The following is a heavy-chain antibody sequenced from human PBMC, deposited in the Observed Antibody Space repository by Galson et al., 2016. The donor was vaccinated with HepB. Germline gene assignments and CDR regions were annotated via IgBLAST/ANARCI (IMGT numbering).Heavy chain of an antibody. CDR2: IYGCGST. V-gene: IGHV3-66*03. D-gene: IGHD2-2*01. Sequence: SLRLSCAGSGFTVSSNYMSWVRQAPGQGLEWVSVIYGCGSTYYANSVRGRFTISRDNSKNTLYLQMNNLRPEDTAVYYCAGVSGCSSSSWHGCLGWFDPWGHGTLVTVSS. CDR1: GFTVSSNY. J-gene: IGHJ5*02. CDR3: AGVSGCSSSSWHGCLGWFDP.